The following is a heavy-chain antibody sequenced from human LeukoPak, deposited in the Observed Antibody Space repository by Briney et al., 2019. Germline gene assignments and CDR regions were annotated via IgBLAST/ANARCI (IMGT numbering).Heavy chain of an antibody. CDR1: VYTFTSYG. V-gene: IGHV1-18*01. CDR3: ARRRDYDSSGYYHNWFDP. CDR2: ISAYNGNT. J-gene: IGHJ5*02. Sequence: ASVKVSCKASVYTFTSYGISWVGEAPGQGLEWMGWISAYNGNTNYAQKLQGRVTMTTDTSTSTAYMELMSLKSDDTAVYYCARRRDYDSSGYYHNWFDPWGQGTLVTVSA. D-gene: IGHD3-22*01.